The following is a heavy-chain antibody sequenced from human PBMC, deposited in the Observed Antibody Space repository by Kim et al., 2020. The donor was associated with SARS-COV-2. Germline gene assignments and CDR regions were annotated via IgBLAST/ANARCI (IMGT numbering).Heavy chain of an antibody. CDR2: IYYSGST. V-gene: IGHV4-59*01. J-gene: IGHJ4*02. D-gene: IGHD5-18*01. CDR1: GGSISSYY. CDR3: ARARYSYGYEGFLSYFDY. Sequence: SETLSLTCTVSGGSISSYYWSWIRQPPGKGLEWIGYIYYSGSTNYNPSLKSRVTISVDTSKNQFSLKLSSVTAADTAVYYCARARYSYGYEGFLSYFDYWGQGALVTVSS.